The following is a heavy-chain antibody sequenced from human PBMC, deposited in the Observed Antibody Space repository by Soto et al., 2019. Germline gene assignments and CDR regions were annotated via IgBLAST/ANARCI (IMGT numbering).Heavy chain of an antibody. CDR3: ARGAQGFFPVSGIYFYFDH. V-gene: IGHV1-2*02. CDR2: VHPDSGGT. D-gene: IGHD3-22*01. CDR1: GYIFTDHL. J-gene: IGHJ4*02. Sequence: ASVKVSCKTSGYIFTDHLIHWVRQSPGQGLQWVGWVHPDSGGTNVAQAFQDRVTMTADTSITTAYMDLARLRPVDTAIFYCARGAQGFFPVSGIYFYFDHWGQGTPVTVSS.